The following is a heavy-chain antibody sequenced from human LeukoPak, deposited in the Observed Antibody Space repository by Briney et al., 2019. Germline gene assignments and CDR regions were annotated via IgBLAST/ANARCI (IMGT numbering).Heavy chain of an antibody. Sequence: PSETLSLTCTDSGGSISSYYWSWIRQPPGKGLEWVGYIYYSGSTNYNPSLKSRFTISVHTSKNQFSLKLSSVTAADTAVYYCASTNTYYDYVWGSYRFSFDYWGQGTLVTVSS. J-gene: IGHJ4*02. CDR2: IYYSGST. CDR3: ASTNTYYDYVWGSYRFSFDY. V-gene: IGHV4-59*01. D-gene: IGHD3-16*02. CDR1: GGSISSYY.